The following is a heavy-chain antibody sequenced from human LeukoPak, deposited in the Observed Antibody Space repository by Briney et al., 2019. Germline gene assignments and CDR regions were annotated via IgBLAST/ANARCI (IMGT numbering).Heavy chain of an antibody. CDR2: IIPMFGAP. CDR1: GVIFSSYA. CDR3: ARDGDTAMVSFYDI. D-gene: IGHD5-18*01. Sequence: ASVKVSCKASGVIFSSYAITWVRQAPGQGLEWMGGIIPMFGAPNYAQKFQGRVTITADESTNTAYMELSSLTYEDTAMYYCARDGDTAMVSFYDIWGQGTKVTVSS. V-gene: IGHV1-69*13. J-gene: IGHJ3*02.